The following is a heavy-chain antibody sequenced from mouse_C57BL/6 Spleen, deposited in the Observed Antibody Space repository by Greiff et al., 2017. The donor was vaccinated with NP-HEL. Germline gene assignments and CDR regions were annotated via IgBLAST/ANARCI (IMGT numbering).Heavy chain of an antibody. Sequence: VQLQQPGAELVMPGASVKLSCKASGYTFTSYWMHWVKQRPGQGLEWIGEIDPSDSYTNYNQKFKGKSTLTVDKSSSTAYMQLSSLTSEDSAVYYCARAEITTAYFDVWGTGTTVTVSS. CDR1: GYTFTSYW. CDR2: IDPSDSYT. D-gene: IGHD1-2*01. J-gene: IGHJ1*03. CDR3: ARAEITTAYFDV. V-gene: IGHV1-69*01.